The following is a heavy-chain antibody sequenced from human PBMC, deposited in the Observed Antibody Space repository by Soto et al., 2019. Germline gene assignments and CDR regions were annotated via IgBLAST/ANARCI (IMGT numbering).Heavy chain of an antibody. J-gene: IGHJ6*02. V-gene: IGHV3-21*01. D-gene: IGHD3-3*01. CDR3: ARGYYDFWSGYYWHYYGMDV. CDR1: GFTFSSYS. Sequence: EVQLVESGGGLVKPGGSLRLSCAASGFTFSSYSMNWVRQAPGKGLEWVSSISSSSSYIYYADSVKGRFTISRDNAKNSLYLQMNSLRAEDTAVYYCARGYYDFWSGYYWHYYGMDVWGQGTTVTVSS. CDR2: ISSSSSYI.